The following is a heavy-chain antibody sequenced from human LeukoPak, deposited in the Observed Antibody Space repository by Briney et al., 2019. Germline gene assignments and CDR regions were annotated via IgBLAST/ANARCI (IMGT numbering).Heavy chain of an antibody. Sequence: ASVKVSCKASGYTFTGYYMHWVRQAPGQGLEWMGIINPSGGSTSYAQKFQGRVTMTRDTSTSTVYMEVSSLRSEDTAVYYCARDSYDSSGYYSNLPGNFDYWGQGTLVTVSS. V-gene: IGHV1-46*01. CDR2: INPSGGST. CDR3: ARDSYDSSGYYSNLPGNFDY. D-gene: IGHD3-22*01. J-gene: IGHJ4*02. CDR1: GYTFTGYY.